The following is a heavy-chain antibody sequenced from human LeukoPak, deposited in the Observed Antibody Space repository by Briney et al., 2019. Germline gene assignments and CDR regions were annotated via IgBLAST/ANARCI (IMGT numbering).Heavy chain of an antibody. Sequence: KASETLSLTCTVSGGSISSSSYYWGWIRQPPGKGLEWIGSIYYSGSTYYNPSLKSRVTISVDASKNQFSLKLSSVTAADTAVYYCARSTLLRYFDWFRGVTKNYFDYWGQGTLVTVSS. CDR3: ARSTLLRYFDWFRGVTKNYFDY. D-gene: IGHD3-9*01. V-gene: IGHV4-39*01. J-gene: IGHJ4*02. CDR1: GGSISSSSYY. CDR2: IYYSGST.